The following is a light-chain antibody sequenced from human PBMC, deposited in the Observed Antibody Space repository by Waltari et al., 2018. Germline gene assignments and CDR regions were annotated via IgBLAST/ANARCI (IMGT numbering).Light chain of an antibody. V-gene: IGLV6-57*04. CDR2: EDN. CDR1: SGRIAGHY. Sequence: NFILTQPHSVSESPGKTVTISCTRSSGRIAGHYVQLYQQRPGSAPTIVIYEDNRRPSGVPDRFSGSIDSSSNSASLTISGLKTEDEADYYCQSYDYYNQAIVFGGGTKLTVL. J-gene: IGLJ3*02. CDR3: QSYDYYNQAIV.